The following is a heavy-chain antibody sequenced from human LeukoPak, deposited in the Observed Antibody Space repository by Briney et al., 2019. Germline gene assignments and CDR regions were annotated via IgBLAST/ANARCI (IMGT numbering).Heavy chain of an antibody. CDR2: ISAYNGNT. Sequence: ASVKVSCKASGYTFTSYGISWVRQAPGQGLEWMGWISAYNGNTNYAQKLQGRVTKTTDTSTSTAYMELRSLRFDDTAVYYCARETSTYSSALGYWGQGTLVTVSS. CDR1: GYTFTSYG. CDR3: ARETSTYSSALGY. V-gene: IGHV1-18*04. J-gene: IGHJ4*02. D-gene: IGHD6-25*01.